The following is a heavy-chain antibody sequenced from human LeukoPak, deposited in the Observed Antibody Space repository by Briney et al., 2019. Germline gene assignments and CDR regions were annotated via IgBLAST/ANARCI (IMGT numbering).Heavy chain of an antibody. J-gene: IGHJ1*01. CDR1: GFTFSAYN. CDR2: ISSDSYTI. Sequence: PGGSLRLSCAASGFTFSAYNMNWVRQAPGKGLEWISYISSDSYTIFYADSVKGRFTISRDNAKNSLYLQMNSLRAEDTAVYYCAKGRVVPAAIPSEFFQHWGQGTLVTVSS. D-gene: IGHD2-2*02. CDR3: AKGRVVPAAIPSEFFQH. V-gene: IGHV3-48*01.